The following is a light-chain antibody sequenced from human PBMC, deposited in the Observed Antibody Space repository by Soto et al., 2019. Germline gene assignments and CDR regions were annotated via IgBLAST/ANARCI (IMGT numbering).Light chain of an antibody. CDR2: EAS. Sequence: AIQMTQSPSSLSASVGDRVTITCQASQGIRNDLGWYQQKPGKAPKLLIYEASTLQSGVPSRFSGSGSGTDFTLTISSLQPEDFATYYCLQDYNYPFTFGPGTKVDVK. V-gene: IGKV1-6*01. J-gene: IGKJ3*01. CDR3: LQDYNYPFT. CDR1: QGIRND.